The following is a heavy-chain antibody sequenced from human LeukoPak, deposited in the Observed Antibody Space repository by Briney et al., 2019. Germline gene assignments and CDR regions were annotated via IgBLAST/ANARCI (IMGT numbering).Heavy chain of an antibody. CDR3: ARGALVRLPSTFDT. Sequence: SVKVSCKASGGTFSSYAISWVRQAPGQGLEWMGGIIPIFGTANYAQKFQGRVTITTDESTSTAYMELSSLRSEDTAVYYCARGALVRLPSTFDTCGQGTLVTASS. CDR1: GGTFSSYA. CDR2: IIPIFGTA. D-gene: IGHD3-16*02. V-gene: IGHV1-69*05. J-gene: IGHJ5*02.